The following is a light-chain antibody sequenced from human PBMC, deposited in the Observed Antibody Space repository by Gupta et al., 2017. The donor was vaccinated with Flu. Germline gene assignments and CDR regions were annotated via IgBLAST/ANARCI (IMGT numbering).Light chain of an antibody. CDR1: SSNIGDNY. V-gene: IGLV1-51*01. CDR2: DND. Sequence: KVIISCSGSSSNIGDNYVAWYQQLPGTAPKLLIYDNDKRPSGIADRFSGSKSGTSATLGITGLQTADEADYYCGTWDSGRYSRVFGGGTTVTVL. CDR3: GTWDSGRYSRV. J-gene: IGLJ3*02.